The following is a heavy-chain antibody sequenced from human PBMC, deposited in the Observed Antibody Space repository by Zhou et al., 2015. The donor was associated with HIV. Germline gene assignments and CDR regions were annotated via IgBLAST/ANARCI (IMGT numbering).Heavy chain of an antibody. D-gene: IGHD4-23*01. V-gene: IGHV1-69*12. CDR3: ARGGGGTVVTPNPKYYFDY. Sequence: QVQLVQSGAEVKKPGSSVKVSCKASGGTFSSYAISWVRQAPGQGLEWMGGIIPIFGTANYAQKFQGRVTITADESTSTAYMELSSLRSEDTAVYYCARGGGGTVVTPNPKYYFDYWGQGTLVTVSS. J-gene: IGHJ4*02. CDR1: GGTFSSYA. CDR2: IIPIFGTA.